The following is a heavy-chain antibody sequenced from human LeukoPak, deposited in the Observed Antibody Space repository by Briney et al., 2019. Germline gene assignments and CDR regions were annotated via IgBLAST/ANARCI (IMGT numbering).Heavy chain of an antibody. V-gene: IGHV4-59*01. Sequence: KTSETLSLTCTVSGGSISSYYWSWIRQPPGKGLEWIGYIYYSGSTNYNLSLKSRVTISVDTSKNQFSLKLSSVTAADTAVYYCARDNYGSGSHHYGMDVWGQGTTVTVSS. CDR2: IYYSGST. CDR1: GGSISSYY. J-gene: IGHJ6*02. CDR3: ARDNYGSGSHHYGMDV. D-gene: IGHD3-10*01.